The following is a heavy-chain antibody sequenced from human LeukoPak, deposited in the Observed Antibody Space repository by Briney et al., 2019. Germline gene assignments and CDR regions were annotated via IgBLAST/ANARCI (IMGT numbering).Heavy chain of an antibody. CDR1: GFTFDDYA. V-gene: IGHV3-9*01. J-gene: IGHJ4*02. D-gene: IGHD6-6*01. Sequence: GGFLRLSCAASGFTFDDYAMHWVRQAPGKGLEWVSGISWNSGSIGYADSVKGRFTISRDNAKNSLYLQMNSLRAEDTALYYCAKDIGSSLSPDYFDYWGQGTLVTVSS. CDR3: AKDIGSSLSPDYFDY. CDR2: ISWNSGSI.